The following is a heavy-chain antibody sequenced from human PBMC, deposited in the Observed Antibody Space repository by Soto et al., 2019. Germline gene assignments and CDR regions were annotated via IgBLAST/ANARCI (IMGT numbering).Heavy chain of an antibody. V-gene: IGHV3-33*01. CDR2: IWYDGSRR. D-gene: IGHD3-3*01. CDR1: GFTFTSYA. Sequence: GGSLRLSCATSGFTFTSYAMHWVRQAPGKGLEWVAVIWYDGSRRYYADSVKARFTISRENSQNTLFLQMNSLRAEDTAVYYCARARPAGFWSGHHDPHLDYCGQGTLVTGSS. CDR3: ARARPAGFWSGHHDPHLDY. J-gene: IGHJ4*02.